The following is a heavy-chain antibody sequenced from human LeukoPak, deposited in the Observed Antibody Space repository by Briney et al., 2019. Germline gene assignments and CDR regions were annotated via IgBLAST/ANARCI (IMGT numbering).Heavy chain of an antibody. J-gene: IGHJ5*02. D-gene: IGHD3-22*01. CDR3: ARETAHYYDTSRGWFDP. CDR2: IFYSGST. V-gene: IGHV4-59*01. CDR1: GGSITSYY. Sequence: SETLSLTCTVSGGSITSYYWSWIRQPPGKGLEWIGYIFYSGSTNYNPSLKSRVTISVDTSKNHFSLKLSSVTAADTAVYYCARETAHYYDTSRGWFDPWGQGTLVTVSS.